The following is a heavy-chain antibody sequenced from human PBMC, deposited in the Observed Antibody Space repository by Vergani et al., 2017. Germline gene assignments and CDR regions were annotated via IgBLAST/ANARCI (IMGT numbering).Heavy chain of an antibody. V-gene: IGHV1-69*11. D-gene: IGHD2-15*01. Sequence: QVQLVQSGAEGKKPGSSVKVSCKASGGTFTNYALNWVRQAPGQGLEWMGSIIPSLATTIYAQKFQGRVTITADESTSTAYMELSSLKSEDTAVFYCARATCSGGSCYRGFEYWGQGSLITVSS. CDR3: ARATCSGGSCYRGFEY. J-gene: IGHJ4*02. CDR1: GGTFTNYA. CDR2: IIPSLATT.